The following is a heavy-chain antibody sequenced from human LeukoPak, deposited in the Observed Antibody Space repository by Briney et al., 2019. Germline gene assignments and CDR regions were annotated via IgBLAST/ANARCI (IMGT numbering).Heavy chain of an antibody. CDR1: GLTFSTYA. CDR3: VANMYNYMDV. J-gene: IGHJ6*03. D-gene: IGHD2-2*01. CDR2: ISGYGATT. V-gene: IGHV3-23*01. Sequence: PGGSLRLSSAVSGLTFSTYAMSWVRQAPGRGLEWVSSISGYGATTYYADSVKGRFTISRDNSKNTAFLQMNGLRAEDTAVYYAVANMYNYMDVWGKGTTVTVSS.